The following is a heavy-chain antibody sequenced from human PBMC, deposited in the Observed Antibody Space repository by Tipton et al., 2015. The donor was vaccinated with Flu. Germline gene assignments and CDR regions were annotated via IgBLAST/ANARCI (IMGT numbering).Heavy chain of an antibody. CDR3: ARVPITVAGISPEHYFDS. CDR2: ISSGAKYI. D-gene: IGHD6-19*01. Sequence: SLRLSCAASGFTFSSYIMNWVRRAPGKGLEWVSSISSGAKYIYYADALKGRFTISRDNAKNSLYLQINTLRAEDTAVYYCARVPITVAGISPEHYFDSWGQGTLVTVSS. J-gene: IGHJ4*02. V-gene: IGHV3-21*01. CDR1: GFTFSSYI.